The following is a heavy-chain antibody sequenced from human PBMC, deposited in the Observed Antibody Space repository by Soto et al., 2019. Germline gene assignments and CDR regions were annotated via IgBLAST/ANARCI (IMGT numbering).Heavy chain of an antibody. CDR2: ISGSGGST. V-gene: IGHV3-23*01. J-gene: IGHJ3*02. CDR1: GFTFSSYA. D-gene: IGHD6-13*01. CDR3: AKDHPYSSSWYNLAFDI. Sequence: EVQLLESGGGLVQTGGSLRLSCAASGFTFSSYAMSWVRQAPGKGLECVSAISGSGGSTYYEDSVKGRFNISRDNSQHTLYLQMSSMRAEETAVYYCAKDHPYSSSWYNLAFDIWGQGTMVTVSS.